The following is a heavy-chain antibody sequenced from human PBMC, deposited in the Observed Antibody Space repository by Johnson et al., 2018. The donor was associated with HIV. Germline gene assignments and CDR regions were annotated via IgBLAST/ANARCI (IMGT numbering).Heavy chain of an antibody. D-gene: IGHD6-6*01. Sequence: LVESGGGLVQPGRSLRLSCVASGFIFNDYAMHWVRQVPEKGLEWVAAISWNSDSIYYVDSVKGRFTISRDNAKNSLYLQMNSLRAEDTAVYYCAREFRYSSSPAHYAFDIWGQGTMVTVSS. CDR2: ISWNSDSI. J-gene: IGHJ3*02. V-gene: IGHV3-9*01. CDR3: AREFRYSSSPAHYAFDI. CDR1: GFIFNDYA.